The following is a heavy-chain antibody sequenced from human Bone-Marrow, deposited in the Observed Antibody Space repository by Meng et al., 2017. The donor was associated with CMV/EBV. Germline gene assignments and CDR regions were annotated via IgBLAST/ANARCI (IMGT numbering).Heavy chain of an antibody. Sequence: FTFSSYGMHWVRQAPGKGLEWVAVIWYDGSNKYYADSVKGRFTISRDNSKNTLYLQMNSLRAEDTAVYYCARDYYGSGGYYNMGVDYWGQGTLVTVSS. D-gene: IGHD3-10*01. CDR3: ARDYYGSGGYYNMGVDY. CDR2: IWYDGSNK. CDR1: FTFSSYG. V-gene: IGHV3-33*01. J-gene: IGHJ4*02.